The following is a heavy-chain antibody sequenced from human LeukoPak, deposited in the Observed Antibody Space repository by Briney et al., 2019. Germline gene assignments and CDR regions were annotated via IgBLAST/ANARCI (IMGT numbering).Heavy chain of an antibody. CDR2: IYYSGST. V-gene: IGHV4-59*08. J-gene: IGHJ4*02. Sequence: SETLSLTCTVSGGSISSYYWSWIRQPPGKGLEWIGYIYYSGSTNYNPSLKSRVTIPVDTSKNQFSLKLSSVTAADTAVYYCARHRSGFTFDYWGQGTLVTVSS. CDR3: ARHRSGFTFDY. CDR1: GGSISSYY. D-gene: IGHD7-27*01.